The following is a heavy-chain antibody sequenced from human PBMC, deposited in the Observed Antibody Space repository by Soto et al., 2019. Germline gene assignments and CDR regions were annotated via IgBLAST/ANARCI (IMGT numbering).Heavy chain of an antibody. D-gene: IGHD3-22*01. CDR2: INPSGGST. CDR3: ARDRSYDSSGNPYGMDV. Sequence: ASVKVSCKASGYTFTSYYMHWVRQAPGQGLEWMGIINPSGGSTSYAQKFQGRVTMTRDTSTSTVYMELSSLRSEDTAMYYCARDRSYDSSGNPYGMDVWGQGTTVTVSS. CDR1: GYTFTSYY. J-gene: IGHJ6*02. V-gene: IGHV1-46*01.